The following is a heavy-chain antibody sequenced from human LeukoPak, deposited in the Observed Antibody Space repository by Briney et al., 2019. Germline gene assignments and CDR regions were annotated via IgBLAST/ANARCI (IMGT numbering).Heavy chain of an antibody. CDR2: VHWNVDK. CDR3: AHRRPYYSGSGSYSTSWFDP. CDR1: GFSFSTTGVG. Sequence: GPTLVKPTQTLTLTCTFSGFSFSTTGVGVWCIRQPPEKAPESLALVHWNVDKRYRPSLESRITISKDTSKNHVVLTMTNMGPVDTATYYCAHRRPYYSGSGSYSTSWFDPWGQGILVTVSS. J-gene: IGHJ5*02. D-gene: IGHD3-10*01. V-gene: IGHV2-5*01.